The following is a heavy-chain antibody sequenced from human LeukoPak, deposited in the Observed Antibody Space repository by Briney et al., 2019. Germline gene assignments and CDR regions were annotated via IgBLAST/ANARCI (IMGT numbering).Heavy chain of an antibody. J-gene: IGHJ6*03. CDR1: GGSISSYY. CDR2: IYTSGST. D-gene: IGHD3-16*01. Sequence: ASETLSLTCTVSGGSISSYYWSWIRQPAGKGLEWIGRIYTSGSTNYNPSLKSRVTISVDTSKNQFSLKLSSVTAADTAVYYCARDLWGGSYYYYMDVWGKGTTVTVSS. V-gene: IGHV4-4*07. CDR3: ARDLWGGSYYYYMDV.